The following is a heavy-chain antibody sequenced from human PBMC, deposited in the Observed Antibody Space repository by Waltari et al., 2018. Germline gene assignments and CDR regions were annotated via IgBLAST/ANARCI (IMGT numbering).Heavy chain of an antibody. J-gene: IGHJ4*02. D-gene: IGHD3-22*01. Sequence: QVQLQESGPGLVKPSETLSLTCTVSGGSISSYYWSWIRQPPGKGLEWIGYIFYSGSTNYNPSLKSRVTISVDTSKNQFSLKLSSVTAADTAVYYCARRKTYYYDSSGYFAYFDYWGQGTLVTVSS. V-gene: IGHV4-59*01. CDR1: GGSISSYY. CDR2: IFYSGST. CDR3: ARRKTYYYDSSGYFAYFDY.